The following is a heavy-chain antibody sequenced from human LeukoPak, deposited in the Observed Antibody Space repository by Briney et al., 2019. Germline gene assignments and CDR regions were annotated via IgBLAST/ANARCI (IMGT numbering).Heavy chain of an antibody. D-gene: IGHD2-2*01. CDR3: ARALKWRIPALTIVVVPAARSRGGYYYMDV. CDR1: GYTFTSYD. V-gene: IGHV1-8*03. Sequence: ASVKGSCKASGYTFTSYDINWVRQATGQGLERMGWMNPNSGNTGYAQKFQGRVTITRNTSISTAYMELSSLRSEDTAVYYCARALKWRIPALTIVVVPAARSRGGYYYMDVWGKGTTVTVSS. J-gene: IGHJ6*03. CDR2: MNPNSGNT.